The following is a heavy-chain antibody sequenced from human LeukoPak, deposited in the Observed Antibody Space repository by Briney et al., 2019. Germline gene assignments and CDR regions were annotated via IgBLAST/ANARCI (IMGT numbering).Heavy chain of an antibody. V-gene: IGHV3-49*03. CDR3: TRRLSDSSGYYLFYFDY. Sequence: GGSLRLSCTASGFTFGDYAMSWFRQAPGKGLEWVGFIRSKAYGGTTEYAASVKGRFTISRDDSKSIAYLQMNSLKTEDTAVYYCTRRLSDSSGYYLFYFDYWGQGTLVTVSS. CDR1: GFTFGDYA. CDR2: IRSKAYGGTT. D-gene: IGHD3-22*01. J-gene: IGHJ4*02.